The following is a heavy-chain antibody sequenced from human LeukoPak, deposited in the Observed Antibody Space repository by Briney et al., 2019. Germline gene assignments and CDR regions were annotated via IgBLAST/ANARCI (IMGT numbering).Heavy chain of an antibody. CDR1: GGSISNNNW. V-gene: IGHV4-4*02. Sequence: PSETLSLTCAVSGGSISNNNWWNWVRQPPGKGLEWIGEIYHSGSTNYNPSLNSRVTISMEVSKNQVSLRLSSVTAADTAVYYCAAIVANIDYWGQGTQVTVSS. CDR2: IYHSGST. CDR3: AAIVANIDY. D-gene: IGHD5-12*01. J-gene: IGHJ4*02.